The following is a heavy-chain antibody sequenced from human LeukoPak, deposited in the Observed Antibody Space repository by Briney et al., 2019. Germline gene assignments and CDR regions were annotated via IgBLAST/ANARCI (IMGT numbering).Heavy chain of an antibody. Sequence: GASVKVSCKVSGYTLIELSIHWVRQAPGKGLEWMGGFDPEDGETIYAQKFQGRVTMTEDTSTDTAYMELSSLRSEDTALYYCASHYENLSGYYIYYFDYWGQGTPVTVSS. CDR1: GYTLIELS. CDR2: FDPEDGET. D-gene: IGHD3-9*01. J-gene: IGHJ4*02. CDR3: ASHYENLSGYYIYYFDY. V-gene: IGHV1-24*01.